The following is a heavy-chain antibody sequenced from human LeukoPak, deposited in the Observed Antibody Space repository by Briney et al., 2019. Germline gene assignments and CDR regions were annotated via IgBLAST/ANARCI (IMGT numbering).Heavy chain of an antibody. V-gene: IGHV5-51*01. Sequence: GGALQIYCEASGCPFTTFWIGWVRQVPGKGLEGVGIIFPPDSNTKYSRSCQDLVTVSADKSSNTAYLQWSSLKASATAIYYCVRLALYPGKFSFYYWGQGTLVTVSS. D-gene: IGHD2/OR15-2a*01. J-gene: IGHJ4*02. CDR2: IFPPDSNT. CDR3: VRLALYPGKFSFYY. CDR1: GCPFTTFW.